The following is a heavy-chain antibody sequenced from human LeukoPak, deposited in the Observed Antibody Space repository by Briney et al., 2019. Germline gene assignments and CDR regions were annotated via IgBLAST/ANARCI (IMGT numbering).Heavy chain of an antibody. V-gene: IGHV4-59*01. CDR2: IYYSGST. CDR3: ARAAGDSPPYYYYMDV. J-gene: IGHJ6*03. CDR1: GGSISSYY. D-gene: IGHD3-10*01. Sequence: PSETLSLTCTVSGGSISSYYWSWIRQPPGKGLEWIGNIYYSGSTNYNPSLKSRVTISVDTSKNQFSLKLSSVTAADTAVYYCARAAGDSPPYYYYMDVWGKGTTVTVSS.